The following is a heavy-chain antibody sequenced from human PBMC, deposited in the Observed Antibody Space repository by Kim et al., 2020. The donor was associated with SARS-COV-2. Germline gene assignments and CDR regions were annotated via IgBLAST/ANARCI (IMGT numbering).Heavy chain of an antibody. CDR1: GGSISSYY. V-gene: IGHV4-59*13. J-gene: IGHJ4*02. D-gene: IGHD2-15*01. Sequence: SETLSLTCTVSGGSISSYYWSWIRQPPGKGLEWIGYIYYSGSTNYNPSLKSRVTISVDTSKNQFSLKLSSVTAADTAVYYCARADDYCSGGSCYPQAYYFDYWGQGTLVTVSS. CDR3: ARADDYCSGGSCYPQAYYFDY. CDR2: IYYSGST.